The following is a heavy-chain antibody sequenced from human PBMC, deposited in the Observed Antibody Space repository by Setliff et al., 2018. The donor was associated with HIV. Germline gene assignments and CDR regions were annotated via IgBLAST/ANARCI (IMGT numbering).Heavy chain of an antibody. D-gene: IGHD5-18*01. Sequence: PGGSLRLSCGGSGFNLNSYNMNWVRQAPGQGLEWLSFISISGDTTYYADSVKGRFTISRDNAKKSLFLQMNSLRVEDTAVYFCARGLDTAMVRHNFDHWGQGALVTVSS. CDR3: ARGLDTAMVRHNFDH. J-gene: IGHJ4*02. V-gene: IGHV3-48*03. CDR1: GFNLNSYN. CDR2: ISISGDTT.